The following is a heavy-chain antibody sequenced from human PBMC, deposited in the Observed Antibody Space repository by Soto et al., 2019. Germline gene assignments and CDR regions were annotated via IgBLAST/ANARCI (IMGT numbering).Heavy chain of an antibody. CDR3: AKDPYSSSSDPYYYYYGMDV. V-gene: IGHV3-23*01. CDR1: GFTFSSYA. Sequence: QPGGSLRLSCAASGFTFSSYAMSWVRQAPGKGLEWVSAISGSGGSTYYADSVKGRFTISRDNSKNTLYPQMNSLRAEDTAVYYCAKDPYSSSSDPYYYYYGMDVWGQGTTVTVSS. D-gene: IGHD6-6*01. CDR2: ISGSGGST. J-gene: IGHJ6*02.